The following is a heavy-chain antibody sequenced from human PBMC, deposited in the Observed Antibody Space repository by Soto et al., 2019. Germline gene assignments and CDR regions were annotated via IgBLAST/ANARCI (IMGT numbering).Heavy chain of an antibody. CDR1: GGTFRSYV. J-gene: IGHJ4*02. Sequence: SVKVSCKASGGTFRSYVIGWVRQAPGQGLEWMGASIPIFGTAEYAQKFQGRVTITADESTSTAYMELSSMTSEDTAVYYCARDPILRLGELSYQQYFFDYWGQGTLVTVSS. CDR2: SIPIFGTA. CDR3: ARDPILRLGELSYQQYFFDY. V-gene: IGHV1-69*13. D-gene: IGHD3-16*02.